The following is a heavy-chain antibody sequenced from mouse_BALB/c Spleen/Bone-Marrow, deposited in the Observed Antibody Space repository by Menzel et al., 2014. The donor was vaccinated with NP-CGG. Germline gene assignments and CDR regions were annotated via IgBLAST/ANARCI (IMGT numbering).Heavy chain of an antibody. CDR3: ARRYGNYSFVLDY. CDR2: INPSSGYT. J-gene: IGHJ4*01. Sequence: QVQLQQSGTELARPGASVKLSCKASGYTFTKYTMHWVKQRPGQGLEWIGYINPSSGYTYDSQRFKDRATLTADKSSTTAYLQLSSLTSEDSAVYYCARRYGNYSFVLDYWGQGTSVTVSP. V-gene: IGHV1-4*01. CDR1: GYTFTKYT. D-gene: IGHD2-10*02.